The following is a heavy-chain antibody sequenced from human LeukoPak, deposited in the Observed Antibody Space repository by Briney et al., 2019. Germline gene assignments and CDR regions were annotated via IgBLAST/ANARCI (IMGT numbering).Heavy chain of an antibody. CDR1: GFTFSSYS. CDR2: ISGSGDNT. D-gene: IGHD1-26*01. CDR3: AKVGLVGATTRDRSYFDY. J-gene: IGHJ4*02. V-gene: IGHV3-23*01. Sequence: GGSLRLSCAASGFTFSSYSMNWVRQAPGKGLEWVSTISGSGDNTYYADSVKGRFTISRDNSKSTVYLQMNSLRVEDTAVYYCAKVGLVGATTRDRSYFDYWGQGTLVTVSS.